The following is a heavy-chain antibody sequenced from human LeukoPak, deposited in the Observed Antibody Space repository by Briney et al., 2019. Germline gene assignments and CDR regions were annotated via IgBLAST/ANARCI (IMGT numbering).Heavy chain of an antibody. V-gene: IGHV4-34*01. Sequence: GSLRLSCAASGFTVSSNYMSWVRQAPGKGLEWIGEINHSGSTNYNPSLKSRVTISVDTSKNQFSLKLSSVTAADTAVYYCARGLLSEYYDFWSGYYSRIPYYSDYWGQGTLVTVSS. J-gene: IGHJ4*02. D-gene: IGHD3-3*01. CDR1: GFTVSSNY. CDR3: ARGLLSEYYDFWSGYYSRIPYYSDY. CDR2: INHSGST.